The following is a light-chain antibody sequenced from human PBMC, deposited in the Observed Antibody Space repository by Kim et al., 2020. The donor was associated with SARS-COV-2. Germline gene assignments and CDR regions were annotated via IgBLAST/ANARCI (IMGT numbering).Light chain of an antibody. Sequence: AFGQTVRITCQGDSLRSYYATWYQQKPGQAPILVIYGKNNRPSGIPDRFSGSSSGNTASLTITGTQAGDEADYYCNSRDSNDYVVFGGGTKLTVL. CDR1: SLRSYY. V-gene: IGLV3-19*01. CDR2: GKN. J-gene: IGLJ2*01. CDR3: NSRDSNDYVV.